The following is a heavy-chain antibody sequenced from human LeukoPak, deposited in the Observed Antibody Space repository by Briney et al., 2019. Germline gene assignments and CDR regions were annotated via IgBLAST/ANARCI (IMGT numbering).Heavy chain of an antibody. Sequence: GGSLRLSCAASGFTFSNAWMSWVRQAPGKGLEWVGRIKSKTDGGTTDYAAPVKGRFTISRDDSKNTLYLQMNSLKTEDTAVCYCTTDFGYFDWLSLSYWGQGTLVTVSS. V-gene: IGHV3-15*01. D-gene: IGHD3-9*01. CDR1: GFTFSNAW. CDR2: IKSKTDGGTT. CDR3: TTDFGYFDWLSLSY. J-gene: IGHJ4*02.